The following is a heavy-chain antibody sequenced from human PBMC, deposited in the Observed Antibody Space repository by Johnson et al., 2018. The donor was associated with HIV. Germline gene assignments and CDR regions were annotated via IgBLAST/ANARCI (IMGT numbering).Heavy chain of an antibody. Sequence: VQLVESGGGLVQPGGSLRLSCAASGFTFSSYWISWVRQAPGKGLEWVANIKQDGSEKYYVDSVKGRFTISRDNAKNSLYLQMNSLRAEDTAVYYCARGLIYCTGGVCYKARDAFDICGQGTMVTVSS. CDR2: IKQDGSEK. J-gene: IGHJ3*02. CDR1: GFTFSSYW. V-gene: IGHV3-7*04. D-gene: IGHD2-8*02. CDR3: ARGLIYCTGGVCYKARDAFDI.